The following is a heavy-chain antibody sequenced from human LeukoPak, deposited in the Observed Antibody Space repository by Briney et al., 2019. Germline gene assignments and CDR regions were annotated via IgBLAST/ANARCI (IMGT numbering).Heavy chain of an antibody. CDR3: ARSGYFAEYFQH. J-gene: IGHJ1*01. D-gene: IGHD3-22*01. Sequence: SETLSLTCTVSGGSISSSSYYWGWIRQPPGKGLEWIGSIYYSGSTYYNPSLKSRVTISVDMSKNQFSLKLSSVTAADTAVYYCARSGYFAEYFQHWGQGTLLTVSS. V-gene: IGHV4-39*01. CDR1: GGSISSSSYY. CDR2: IYYSGST.